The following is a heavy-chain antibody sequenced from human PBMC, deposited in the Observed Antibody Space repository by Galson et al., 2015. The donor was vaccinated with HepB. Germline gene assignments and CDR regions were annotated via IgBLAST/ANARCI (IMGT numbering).Heavy chain of an antibody. CDR3: ARDRGGNYSESSGYRYYFDY. CDR2: IIPMFGTA. J-gene: IGHJ4*02. D-gene: IGHD3-22*01. Sequence: SCKASGGTLSSYAISWVRQAPGQGLEWMGGIIPMFGTANFAQKFQGRVSITSDKSTTTAYMELSSLRSEDTAVYYCARDRGGNYSESSGYRYYFDYWGQGTLVTVSS. V-gene: IGHV1-69*06. CDR1: GGTLSSYA.